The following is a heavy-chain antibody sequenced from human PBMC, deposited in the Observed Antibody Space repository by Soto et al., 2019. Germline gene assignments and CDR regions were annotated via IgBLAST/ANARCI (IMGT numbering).Heavy chain of an antibody. D-gene: IGHD2-15*01. CDR2: ISSSSTI. V-gene: IGHV3-48*01. CDR3: ARAGVVAATPNGY. J-gene: IGHJ4*02. Sequence: GGSLRLSCAASGFTFSSYSMNWVRQAPGKGLEWVSYISSSSTIYYADSVKGRFTISRDNAKNSLELQMNSLRAEDTAVYYCARAGVVAATPNGYWGQGTLVTVSS. CDR1: GFTFSSYS.